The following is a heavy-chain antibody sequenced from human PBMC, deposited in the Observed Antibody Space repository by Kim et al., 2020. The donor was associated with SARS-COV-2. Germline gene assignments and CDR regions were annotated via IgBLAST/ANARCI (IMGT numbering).Heavy chain of an antibody. CDR1: GFTVSSNY. V-gene: IGHV3-53*04. D-gene: IGHD3-16*01. J-gene: IGHJ6*02. Sequence: GGSLRLSCAASGFTVSSNYMSWVRQAPGKGLEWVSVIYSGGSTNYADPLKGRVTISRHNSKNTLYLQMNSLRAEDSAVYYCARDLGPSGMDVWGQGTTLTVAS. CDR2: IYSGGST. CDR3: ARDLGPSGMDV.